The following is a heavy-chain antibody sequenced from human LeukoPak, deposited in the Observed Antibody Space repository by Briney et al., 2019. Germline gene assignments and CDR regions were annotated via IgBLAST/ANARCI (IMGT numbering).Heavy chain of an antibody. CDR2: IYYSGST. V-gene: IGHV4-59*11. CDR3: ARVGVYGDYGC. Sequence: PSETLSLTCTVSGVSISSHYWSWIRQPPGKGLEWIGYIYYSGSTNYNPSLKSRVTISVDTSKNQFSLKLRSVTAADTAVYYCARVGVYGDYGCWGQGTLVTVSS. CDR1: GVSISSHY. D-gene: IGHD4-17*01. J-gene: IGHJ4*02.